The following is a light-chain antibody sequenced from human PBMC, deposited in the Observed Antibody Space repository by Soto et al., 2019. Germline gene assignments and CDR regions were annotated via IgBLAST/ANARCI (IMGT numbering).Light chain of an antibody. CDR2: EVS. J-gene: IGLJ1*01. Sequence: QSVLTQPPSAYGSPGQSVTISCTGTSSDFGGYNYVSWYQQHPGKAPKLMIYEVSKRPSGVPDRFSGSKSGNTASLTVSGLQAEDEADYYCSSYAGSNNFEVFGTGTKVTVL. V-gene: IGLV2-8*01. CDR3: SSYAGSNNFEV. CDR1: SSDFGGYNY.